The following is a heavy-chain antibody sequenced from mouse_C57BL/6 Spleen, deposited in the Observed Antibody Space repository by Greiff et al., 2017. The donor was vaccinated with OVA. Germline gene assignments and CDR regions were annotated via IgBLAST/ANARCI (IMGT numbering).Heavy chain of an antibody. CDR1: GYTFTSYT. D-gene: IGHD2-1*01. CDR3: ARISLYGNYFDY. V-gene: IGHV1-4*01. Sequence: QVQLKESGADLARPGASVKMSCKASGYTFTSYTMHWVKQRPGQGLEWIGYINPSSGYPKYNQKFKDKATLTADKSSSTAYMQLSSLTSEDSAVDYCARISLYGNYFDYWGQGTTLTVSS. CDR2: INPSSGYP. J-gene: IGHJ2*01.